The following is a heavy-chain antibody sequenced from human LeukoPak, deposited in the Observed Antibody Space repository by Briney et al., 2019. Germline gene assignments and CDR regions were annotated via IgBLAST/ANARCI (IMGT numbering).Heavy chain of an antibody. V-gene: IGHV3-15*01. Sequence: GGSLRLSCAASGLTFRNAWLSWVRQAPGTGLEWVGRINSKTDGGTVDYAAPVRGRFTMSRDDSKNTLYLQMNSLKTVDIGVRDCTPQMATINWGQGTLVTVSS. J-gene: IGHJ4*02. CDR3: TPQMATIN. CDR1: GLTFRNAW. D-gene: IGHD5-24*01. CDR2: INSKTDGGTV.